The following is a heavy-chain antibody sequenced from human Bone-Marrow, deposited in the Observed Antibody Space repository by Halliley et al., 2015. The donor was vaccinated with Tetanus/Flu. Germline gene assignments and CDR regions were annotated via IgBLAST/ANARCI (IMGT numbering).Heavy chain of an antibody. D-gene: IGHD3-10*01. J-gene: IGHJ4*01. CDR3: AKDPSKEVTLYDYDSADYKKYFDS. V-gene: IGHV3-30*02. CDR2: NK. Sequence: NKYYADPVKGRFTISRDNSKNALYLQMNSLRAEDTAVYYCAKDPSKEVTLYDYDSADYKKYFDSWGHGTLVTVSS.